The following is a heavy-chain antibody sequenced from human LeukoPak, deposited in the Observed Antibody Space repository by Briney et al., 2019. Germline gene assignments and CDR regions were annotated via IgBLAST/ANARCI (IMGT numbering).Heavy chain of an antibody. J-gene: IGHJ4*02. V-gene: IGHV1-18*01. D-gene: IGHD3-3*01. CDR1: GYTFTSYG. CDR2: ISAYNGNT. Sequence: ASVKVSCKASGYTFTSYGISWVRQAPGQGLEWMGWISAYNGNTNYAQKLQGRVTMTTDTSTSTAYMELRSLRSGDTAVYYCARVQNDFWSGYFDYWGQGTLVTVSS. CDR3: ARVQNDFWSGYFDY.